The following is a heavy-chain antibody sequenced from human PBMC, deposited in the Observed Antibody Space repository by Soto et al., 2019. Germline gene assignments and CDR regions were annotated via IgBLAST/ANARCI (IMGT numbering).Heavy chain of an antibody. Sequence: QVQLVESGGGVVQPGRSLRLSCAASGFTFSSYGMHWVRQAPGKGLEWVAVIWYDGSNKYYADSVKGRFTISRDNYKNTPYVHMQSLRAKATAAYSFARDVRAAANEYYYYGIDDWGQGTTVTVSS. V-gene: IGHV3-33*01. D-gene: IGHD6-13*01. CDR2: IWYDGSNK. CDR1: GFTFSSYG. J-gene: IGHJ6*02. CDR3: ARDVRAAANEYYYYGIDD.